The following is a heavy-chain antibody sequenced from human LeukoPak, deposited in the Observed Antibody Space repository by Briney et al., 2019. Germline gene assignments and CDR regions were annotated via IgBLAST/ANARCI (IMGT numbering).Heavy chain of an antibody. CDR1: GFTFSSYA. CDR3: ANLGDDRDYVWGSYRSDNSDY. CDR2: ISGSGGST. D-gene: IGHD3-16*02. J-gene: IGHJ4*02. V-gene: IGHV3-23*01. Sequence: PGGSLRLSCAASGFTFSSYAMSWVRQAPGKGLEWVSAISGSGGSTYYADSVRGRFTISRDNSKNTLYLQMYSLRAEDTAVYYCANLGDDRDYVWGSYRSDNSDYWGRGTLVTVSS.